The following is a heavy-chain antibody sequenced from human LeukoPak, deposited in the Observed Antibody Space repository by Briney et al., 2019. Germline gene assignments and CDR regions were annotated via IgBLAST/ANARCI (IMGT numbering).Heavy chain of an antibody. CDR2: IYHSGST. D-gene: IGHD2-15*01. V-gene: IGHV4-38-2*01. Sequence: PSETPSLTCAVSGYSISSGYYWGWIRPPPGKGLEWIGSIYHSGSTYYYPSLKSRVAISLDTSNNQFSLKLTSVTAADTAVYYCARGAYCSGATCYRSYDYYYMDVWGRGTTVTVAS. CDR1: GYSISSGYY. J-gene: IGHJ6*03. CDR3: ARGAYCSGATCYRSYDYYYMDV.